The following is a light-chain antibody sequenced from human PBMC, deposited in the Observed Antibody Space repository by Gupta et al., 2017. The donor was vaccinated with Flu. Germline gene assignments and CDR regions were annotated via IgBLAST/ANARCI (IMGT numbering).Light chain of an antibody. Sequence: DIQMTQSPSSLSASVGDRVTITCRASQGISVFLNWYQQKPGKAPKLLIYAASSLQSGVPSRFSGSGSGTEFVLTISSLQPEDFATYYCQQSDSPPQTFGQGTKVDIK. CDR1: QGISVF. CDR2: AAS. CDR3: QQSDSPPQT. V-gene: IGKV1-39*01. J-gene: IGKJ1*01.